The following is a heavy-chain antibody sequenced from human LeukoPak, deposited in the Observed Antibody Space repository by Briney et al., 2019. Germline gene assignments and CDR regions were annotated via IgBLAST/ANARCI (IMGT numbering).Heavy chain of an antibody. J-gene: IGHJ5*02. Sequence: SETLSLTCAVYGGSFSGYYWTLIRQTPGKGLEWIGEISHTGLTGSNPSLKSRVTIFVDSSKKQFSLRMTSVTAAGTGVHYCARVPDITARPCDTWGPGTLVTVSS. V-gene: IGHV4-34*01. D-gene: IGHD1-1*01. CDR3: ARVPDITARPCDT. CDR2: ISHTGLT. CDR1: GGSFSGYY.